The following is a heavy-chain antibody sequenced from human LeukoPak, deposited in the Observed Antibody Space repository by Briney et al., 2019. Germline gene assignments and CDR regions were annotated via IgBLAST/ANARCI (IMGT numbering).Heavy chain of an antibody. V-gene: IGHV1-3*01. D-gene: IGHD2-2*02. CDR1: GHTFTRYT. Sequence: ASVKVSCKASGHTFTRYTMHWVRQAPGQRLEWMEWINAGNGNTEYSQKFQGRVTITRDTSASTAYMELSSLRSEDTAVYYCARSKGYQLLYDYWGQGTLVTVSS. CDR2: INAGNGNT. CDR3: ARSKGYQLLYDY. J-gene: IGHJ4*02.